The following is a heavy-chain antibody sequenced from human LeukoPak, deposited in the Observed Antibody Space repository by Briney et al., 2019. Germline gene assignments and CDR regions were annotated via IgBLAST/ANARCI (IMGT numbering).Heavy chain of an antibody. V-gene: IGHV1-46*01. J-gene: IGHJ5*02. Sequence: AASVKVSCKASGYTFTSYYMHWVRQAPGQGLEWMGIVNPSGGSTSYAQKFQGRVTMTRDTSTSTVYMELSSLRSEDTAVYYCARDWGYCSGGSCYGPYNWFDPWGQGTLVTVSS. CDR2: VNPSGGST. CDR1: GYTFTSYY. CDR3: ARDWGYCSGGSCYGPYNWFDP. D-gene: IGHD2-15*01.